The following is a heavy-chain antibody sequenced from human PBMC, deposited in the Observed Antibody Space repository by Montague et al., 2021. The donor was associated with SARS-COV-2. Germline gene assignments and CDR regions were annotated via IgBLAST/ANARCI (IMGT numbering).Heavy chain of an antibody. CDR3: ARVKVGATIDY. J-gene: IGHJ4*02. CDR1: GFTFTDYT. CDR2: INWNGGDT. D-gene: IGHD1-26*01. V-gene: IGHV3-20*04. Sequence: SLRLSCAASGFTFTDYTMNWVRQVPGKGLEWVSGINWNGGDTGYADSVKGRFTISRDNAKNFLYLQMNSLRDEDTAFYYCARVKVGATIDYWGQGTLVTVSS.